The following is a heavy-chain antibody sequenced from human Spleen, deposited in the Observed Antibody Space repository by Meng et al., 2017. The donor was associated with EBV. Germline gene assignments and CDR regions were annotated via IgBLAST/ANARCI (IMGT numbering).Heavy chain of an antibody. CDR3: AKDRSTFGELWFFDY. J-gene: IGHJ4*02. Sequence: QGHLCESGGGVVHPGSTLRLPCAASGFPFSTYAMPWVRQAPGKGLEWVGVGAYDGSNAYNADSVKSRFSISRDNSRNTLYLHMNSLRAEDTAVYYFAKDRSTFGELWFFDYWGQGTLVTVSS. CDR1: GFPFSTYA. D-gene: IGHD3-10*01. CDR2: GAYDGSNA. V-gene: IGHV3-30-3*01.